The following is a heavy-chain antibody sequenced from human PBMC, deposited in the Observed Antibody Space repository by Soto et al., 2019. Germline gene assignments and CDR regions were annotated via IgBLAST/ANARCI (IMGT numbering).Heavy chain of an antibody. CDR1: GFTFSSYG. Sequence: QVQLVESGGGVVQPGRSLRLSCAASGFTFSSYGMHWVRQAPGKGLEWVAVISYDGSNKYYADSVKGRFTISRDNSKNTLYLQMNSLRAEDTAVYYCAKDHRDYGMDVWGQGPRSPSP. CDR2: ISYDGSNK. J-gene: IGHJ6*02. V-gene: IGHV3-30*18. D-gene: IGHD3-10*01. CDR3: AKDHRDYGMDV.